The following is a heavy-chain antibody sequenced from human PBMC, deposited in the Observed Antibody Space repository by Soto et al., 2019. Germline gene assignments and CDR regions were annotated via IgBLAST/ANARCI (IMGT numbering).Heavy chain of an antibody. J-gene: IGHJ5*02. CDR3: ARVVVALGRWFDP. V-gene: IGHV1-18*01. Sequence: QVQLVQSGAEVKKPGASVKVSCKASGYTFTSYGLSWVRQAPGQGLEWMGRISAYNYNTNYAQKLQGRVTMTTDTSTSTAYLELRSLRSYYTAVYYCARVVVALGRWFDPWGQGTLVTVSS. CDR1: GYTFTSYG. CDR2: ISAYNYNT. D-gene: IGHD2-15*01.